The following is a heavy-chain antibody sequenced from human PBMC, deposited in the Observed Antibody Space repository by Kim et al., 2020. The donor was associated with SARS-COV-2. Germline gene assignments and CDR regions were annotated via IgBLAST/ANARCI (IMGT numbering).Heavy chain of an antibody. J-gene: IGHJ5*02. Sequence: SGKGRCTISGNTSKNSLYLQMNSLRAEDTAVYYCAKDLVNAIFGVVTQDSWGQGTLVTVSS. V-gene: IGHV3-23*01. CDR3: AKDLVNAIFGVVTQDS. D-gene: IGHD3-3*01.